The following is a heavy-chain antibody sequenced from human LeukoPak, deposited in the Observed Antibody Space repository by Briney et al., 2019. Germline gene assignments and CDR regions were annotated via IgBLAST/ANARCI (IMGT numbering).Heavy chain of an antibody. V-gene: IGHV1-46*01. CDR3: AREGRISPYYYDPTNFDY. Sequence: ASVKVSCKASGYTFTSYYMHWVRQAPGQGLEWMGIINPSGGSTSYAQKFQGRVTMTRDTSTSTVYMELSSLRSEDTAVYYCAREGRISPYYYDPTNFDYWGQGTLVTVSP. D-gene: IGHD3-22*01. CDR1: GYTFTSYY. J-gene: IGHJ4*02. CDR2: INPSGGST.